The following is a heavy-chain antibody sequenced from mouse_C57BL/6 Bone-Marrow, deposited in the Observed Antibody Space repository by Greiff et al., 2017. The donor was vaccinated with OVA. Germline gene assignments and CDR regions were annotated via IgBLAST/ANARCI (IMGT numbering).Heavy chain of an antibody. CDR2: INPSTGGT. CDR3: ARCWYEGYFDY. V-gene: IGHV1-42*01. D-gene: IGHD1-1*02. Sequence: EVQLQQSGPELVKPGASVKISCKASGYSFTGYYMNWVKQSPEKSLEWIGEINPSTGGTTYNQKFKAKATLTVDKSSSTAYMQLKSLTSEDSAVYYCARCWYEGYFDYWGQGTTLTVSS. J-gene: IGHJ2*01. CDR1: GYSFTGYY.